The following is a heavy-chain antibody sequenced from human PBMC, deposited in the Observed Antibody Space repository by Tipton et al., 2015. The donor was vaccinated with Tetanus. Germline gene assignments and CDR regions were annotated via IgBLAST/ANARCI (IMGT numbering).Heavy chain of an antibody. CDR3: ARDSSSWGRN. Sequence: SLRLSCAASGFTFSSYDMHWVRQAPGKGLEWVAVISYDGSNKYYADSVKGRFTISRDNSKNTLYLQMNSLRAEDTAVYYCARDSSSWGRNWGQGTLVTVSS. V-gene: IGHV3-30*03. CDR1: GFTFSSYD. CDR2: ISYDGSNK. D-gene: IGHD6-13*01. J-gene: IGHJ4*02.